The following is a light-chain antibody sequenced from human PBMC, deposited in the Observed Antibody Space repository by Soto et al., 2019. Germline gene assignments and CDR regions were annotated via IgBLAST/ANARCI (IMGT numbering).Light chain of an antibody. CDR3: QNYNGAPWK. V-gene: IGKV1-27*01. CDR2: AAS. Sequence: DIQLTQSPSSLSASVGDRVTITCRASQAISTYLVWYQQKPGTVPKLLIFAASTLQSGVPSRFSGSGSGTDFTLTISSLQPEDVATYYCQNYNGAPWKFGQGTKVEIK. CDR1: QAISTY. J-gene: IGKJ1*01.